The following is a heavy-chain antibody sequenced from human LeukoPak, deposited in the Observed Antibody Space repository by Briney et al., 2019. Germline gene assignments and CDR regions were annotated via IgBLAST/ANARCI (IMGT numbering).Heavy chain of an antibody. J-gene: IGHJ6*04. CDR1: GFMFNNYW. V-gene: IGHV3-23*01. Sequence: SGGSLRLSCAASGFMFNNYWVHWVRQAPGRGLGWVSAISGSGGSTYYAVSVKGRFTISRDNSKNTLYLQMNSLRAEDTAVYYCAKAPAVVPAANYYYYGMDVWGKGTTVTVSS. D-gene: IGHD2-2*01. CDR2: ISGSGGST. CDR3: AKAPAVVPAANYYYYGMDV.